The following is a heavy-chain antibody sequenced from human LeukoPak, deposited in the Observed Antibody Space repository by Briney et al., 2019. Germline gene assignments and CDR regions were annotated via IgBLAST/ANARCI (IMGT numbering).Heavy chain of an antibody. CDR3: AKAGGIHNVEMATIYNWFDP. CDR1: GFTFSSYA. V-gene: IGHV3-23*01. Sequence: PGGSLRLSCAASGFTFSSYAMSWVHQAPGKGLEWVSAISGSGGSTYYADSVKGRFTISRDNSKNTLYLQMNSLRAEDTAVYYCAKAGGIHNVEMATIYNWFDPWGQGTLVTVSS. J-gene: IGHJ5*02. CDR2: ISGSGGST. D-gene: IGHD5-24*01.